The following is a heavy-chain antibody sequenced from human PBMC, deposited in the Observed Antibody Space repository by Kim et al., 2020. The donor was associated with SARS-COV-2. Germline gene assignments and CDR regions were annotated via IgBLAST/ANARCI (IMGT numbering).Heavy chain of an antibody. V-gene: IGHV3-21*01. J-gene: IGHJ5*02. CDR3: AREIGANRGGYYGSGSYLDLNWFDP. CDR1: GFTFSSYS. Sequence: GGSLRLSCAASGFTFSSYSMNWVRQAPGKGLEWVSSISSSSSYIYYADSVKGRFTISRDNAKNSLYLQMNSLRAEDTAVYYCAREIGANRGGYYGSGSYLDLNWFDPWGQGTLVTVSS. D-gene: IGHD3-10*01. CDR2: ISSSSSYI.